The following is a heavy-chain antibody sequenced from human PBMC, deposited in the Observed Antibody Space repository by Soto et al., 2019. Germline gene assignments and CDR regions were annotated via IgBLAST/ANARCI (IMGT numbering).Heavy chain of an antibody. CDR2: IYYSGST. J-gene: IGHJ6*03. D-gene: IGHD2-2*01. Sequence: QVQLQESGPGLVKPSQTLSLTCTVSGGSISSGGYYWSWIRQHPGKSLEWIGYIYYSGSTYYNPSLKIRVTISVDTSKNQFSLKLSSVTAADTAVYYCARGSSTTDYYYYMDVWGKGTTVTVSS. CDR3: ARGSSTTDYYYYMDV. CDR1: GGSISSGGYY. V-gene: IGHV4-31*03.